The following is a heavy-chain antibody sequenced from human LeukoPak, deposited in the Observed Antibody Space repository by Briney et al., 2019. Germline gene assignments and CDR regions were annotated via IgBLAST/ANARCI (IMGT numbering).Heavy chain of an antibody. CDR2: INQDVSRI. CDR1: GFSFSRYW. V-gene: IGHV3-7*01. Sequence: PGRSLRLSCAGSGFSFSRYWMAWVRQAPGKGLAWVASINQDVSRIHYVDSVKGRFTISRDNAKNSLFLQMNSLRVEDTAVYYCARLKDDVTKFDYWGQGTLVTVSS. CDR3: ARLKDDVTKFDY. J-gene: IGHJ4*02. D-gene: IGHD2-8*01.